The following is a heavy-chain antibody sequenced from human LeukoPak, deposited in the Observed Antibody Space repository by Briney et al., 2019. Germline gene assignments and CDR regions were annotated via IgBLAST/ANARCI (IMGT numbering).Heavy chain of an antibody. D-gene: IGHD3-16*01. CDR3: ARGKGSLGELLFY. Sequence: PGGSLRLSCAASGFNVSSNYMSWVRQAPGKGLEWVSVIYSGGGTYYADSVKARFTISRDNSKNTLYLQMNSLRAEDTSVYYCARGKGSLGELLFYWGQGTLVTVSS. V-gene: IGHV3-66*01. CDR1: GFNVSSNY. J-gene: IGHJ4*02. CDR2: IYSGGGT.